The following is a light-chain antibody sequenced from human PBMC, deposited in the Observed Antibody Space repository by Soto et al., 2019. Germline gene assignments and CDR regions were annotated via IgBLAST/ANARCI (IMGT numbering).Light chain of an antibody. CDR1: SSDVGVYNY. CDR3: SSYTRGSTWV. CDR2: EVS. Sequence: QSALTQPASMSGSPGQSITISCTGTSSDVGVYNYVSWFQQHPGKAPKLMIYEVSNRPSGVSNRFSGSKSGNTASLTISGLQAEDEADYYCSSYTRGSTWVFGGGTKVTVL. J-gene: IGLJ3*02. V-gene: IGLV2-14*01.